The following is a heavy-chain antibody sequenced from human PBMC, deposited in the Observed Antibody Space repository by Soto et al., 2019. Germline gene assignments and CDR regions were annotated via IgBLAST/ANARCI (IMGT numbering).Heavy chain of an antibody. Sequence: SGKVSCKASGYTFSSYAISWVRQAPGQGLEWMGGIIPIFGTANYAQKFQGRVTITADESTSTAYMELSSLRSEDTAVYYCARKRGYSGYDPVYYYYGMDVWGQGTTVTAP. CDR3: ARKRGYSGYDPVYYYYGMDV. CDR2: IIPIFGTA. J-gene: IGHJ6*02. V-gene: IGHV1-69*13. D-gene: IGHD5-12*01. CDR1: GYTFSSYA.